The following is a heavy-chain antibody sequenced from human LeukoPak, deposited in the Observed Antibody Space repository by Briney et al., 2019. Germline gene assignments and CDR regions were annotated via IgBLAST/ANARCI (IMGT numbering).Heavy chain of an antibody. CDR1: GGTFSSYA. J-gene: IGHJ5*02. Sequence: EASVKVSCKASGGTFSSYAISWVRQAPGQGLEWMGRIIPILGIANYAQKFQGRVTITADKSTSTAYMGLSSLRSEDTAVYYCASTRHVLRYFDWSRGDNWFDPWGQGTLVTVSS. CDR2: IIPILGIA. D-gene: IGHD3-9*01. CDR3: ASTRHVLRYFDWSRGDNWFDP. V-gene: IGHV1-69*04.